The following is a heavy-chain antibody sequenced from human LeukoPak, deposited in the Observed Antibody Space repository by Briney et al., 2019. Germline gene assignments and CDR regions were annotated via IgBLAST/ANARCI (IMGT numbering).Heavy chain of an antibody. CDR2: IRTYNSNT. Sequence: ASETLSCKASAYTFTSYGISWVRQPPRQGLEWMGCIRTYNSNTNNDKQLHGRVTMTTDTTTNNPYTQMRSLRSDATAVDDCARSGCCSFTSCRRSYYNCYGMDVWGQGTTVTVSS. CDR1: AYTFTSYG. D-gene: IGHD2-2*01. V-gene: IGHV1-18*01. CDR3: ARSGCCSFTSCRRSYYNCYGMDV. J-gene: IGHJ6*02.